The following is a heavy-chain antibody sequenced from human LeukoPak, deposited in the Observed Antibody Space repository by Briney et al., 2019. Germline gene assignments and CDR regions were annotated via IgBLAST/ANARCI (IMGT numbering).Heavy chain of an antibody. Sequence: ASVKVSCKTSGFTFSTSAVQWVRQARGQRLEWIGWIIVGSGTTNYAQSLQGRFTITRDMSTNTAYMELSSLGSEDSAVYYCAAELYGVYTDCCTFHLWGQGTLVTVSS. CDR3: AAELYGVYTDCCTFHL. V-gene: IGHV1-58*01. CDR1: GFTFSTSA. D-gene: IGHD4-17*01. CDR2: IIVGSGTT. J-gene: IGHJ3*01.